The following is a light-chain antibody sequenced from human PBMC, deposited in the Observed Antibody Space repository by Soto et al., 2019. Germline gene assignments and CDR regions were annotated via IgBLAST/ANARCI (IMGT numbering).Light chain of an antibody. CDR3: CSYAGIIPWV. V-gene: IGLV2-23*02. J-gene: IGLJ3*02. CDR2: EVT. Sequence: QSVLTQPASVSGSPGQSITISCTGTSNDIGGHNHVSWYQQHPGNSPKLIIYEVTERPSGVYNRFSASKSGTTASLTISGLQAEDEADYYCCSYAGIIPWVCGGGTKVTVL. CDR1: SNDIGGHNH.